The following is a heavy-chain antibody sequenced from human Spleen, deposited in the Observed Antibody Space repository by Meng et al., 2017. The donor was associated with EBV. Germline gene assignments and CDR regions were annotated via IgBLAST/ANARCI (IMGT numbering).Heavy chain of an antibody. D-gene: IGHD2-15*01. CDR3: ATWYCSGGSCYPGAFDS. V-gene: IGHV4-61*01. Sequence: VPLQGSGPGLVTPAVTLSLTCSVSGGSVSSGCYYWSWLRQSPGKGLECIGYMYYGGSTNYNPSLTSRVTISLDTSKNQFSLNLRSVTAADTAVYYCATWYCSGGSCYPGAFDSWGQGTLVTVSS. J-gene: IGHJ4*02. CDR1: GGSVSSGCYY. CDR2: MYYGGST.